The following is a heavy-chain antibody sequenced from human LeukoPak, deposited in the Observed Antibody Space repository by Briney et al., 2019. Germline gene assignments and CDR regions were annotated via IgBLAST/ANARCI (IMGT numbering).Heavy chain of an antibody. CDR3: ARVKQDWSLLWFGELFSY. CDR2: INPNSGGT. CDR1: GYTFTGYY. J-gene: IGHJ4*02. Sequence: GASVKVSCKASGYTFTGYYMHWVRQAPGQGLEWMGWINPNSGGTNYAQKFQGRVTMTRDTSISTAYMELSRLRSDDTAVYYCARVKQDWSLLWFGELFSYWGQGTLVTVSS. D-gene: IGHD3-10*01. V-gene: IGHV1-2*02.